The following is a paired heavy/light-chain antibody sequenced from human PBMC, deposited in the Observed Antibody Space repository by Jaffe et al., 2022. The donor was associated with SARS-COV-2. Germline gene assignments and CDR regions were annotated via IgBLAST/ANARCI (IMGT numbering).Heavy chain of an antibody. D-gene: IGHD2-2*01. CDR1: GFIFNNYA. CDR2: IVEYGDVT. V-gene: IGHV3-23*04. CDR3: ATDYGGLRVVPGAFFDY. J-gene: IGHJ4*02. Sequence: EVQLAESGGGLVQPGGSLRLSCEASGFIFNNYAMSWVRQAPGKGLEWVSGIVEYGDVTWYADSVKGRFTVSRDNSKNSLYLQMTGLRAEDTAVYYCATDYGGLRVVPGAFFDYWGQGALVTVSS.
Light chain of an antibody. CDR3: MQATQLTRT. J-gene: IGKJ1*01. V-gene: IGKV2-24*01. Sequence: VMTQTPLSSLVTPGQPASISCRSSQGLVHGDGNTYVSWLHQRPGQPPRLLIYEISKRFSGVPDRFSGSGAGTEFTLTISRVEAEDVGVYYCMQATQLTRTFGQGTKVEIK. CDR1: QGLVHGDGNTY. CDR2: EIS.